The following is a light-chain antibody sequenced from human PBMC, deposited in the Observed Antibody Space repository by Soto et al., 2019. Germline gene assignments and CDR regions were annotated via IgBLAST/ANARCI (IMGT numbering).Light chain of an antibody. CDR2: DTY. V-gene: IGKV3-11*01. CDR1: QSVGSF. CDR3: QQRSDWPPLT. Sequence: EIMLTQSPATLSLSPGERATLSCRASQSVGSFLAWYQQKPGQAPRLLIYDTYKRPTGVPARFTGSGSGADFTLTINSLEPEDFAVYYCQQRSDWPPLTFGQGTRLDIK. J-gene: IGKJ5*01.